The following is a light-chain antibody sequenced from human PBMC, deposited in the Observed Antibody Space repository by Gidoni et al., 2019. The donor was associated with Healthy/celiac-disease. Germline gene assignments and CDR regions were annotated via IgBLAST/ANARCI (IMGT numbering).Light chain of an antibody. J-gene: IGLJ2*01. CDR1: KLGDKY. CDR3: QAWDSSTAWV. V-gene: IGLV3-1*01. Sequence: SYELTQPPSVSVSPGQTASITCSGDKLGDKYACWYQQKPGQSPVMVSYQDSKRPSGIPERFSGSNSGNTATLTISWTQAMDEADYSCQAWDSSTAWVFGGGTKLPVL. CDR2: QDS.